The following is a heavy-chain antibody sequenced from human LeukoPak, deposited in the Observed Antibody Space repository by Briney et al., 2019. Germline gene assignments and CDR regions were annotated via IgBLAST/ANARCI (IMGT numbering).Heavy chain of an antibody. D-gene: IGHD5-12*01. J-gene: IGHJ6*02. CDR3: ATQGYSGYDYYYYYGMDV. CDR1: GGSISSYY. V-gene: IGHV4-4*07. CDR2: IYTSGDA. Sequence: PSETLSLTCTVSGGSISSYYWSWLRQPAGKGLEWIGRIYTSGDARYNPSLESRVSMSVDTSKNQFSLKLSSVTAADTAVYYCATQGYSGYDYYYYYGMDVWGQGTTVTVSS.